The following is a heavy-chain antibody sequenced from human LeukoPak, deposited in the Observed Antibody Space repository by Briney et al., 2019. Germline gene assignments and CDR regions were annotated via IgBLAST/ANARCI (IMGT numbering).Heavy chain of an antibody. CDR3: ARDLSSIVVVITSLGY. V-gene: IGHV3-30*04. CDR1: GFTFSSYA. D-gene: IGHD3-22*01. Sequence: GRSLRLSCAASGFTFSSYAMHWVRQAPGKGLEWVAVISYDGRNKYYADSVKGRFTISRDNSKNTLYLQMNSLRAEDTAVYYCARDLSSIVVVITSLGYWGQGTLVTVSS. CDR2: ISYDGRNK. J-gene: IGHJ4*02.